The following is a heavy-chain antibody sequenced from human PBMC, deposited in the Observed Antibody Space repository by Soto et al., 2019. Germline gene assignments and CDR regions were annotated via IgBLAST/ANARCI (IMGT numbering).Heavy chain of an antibody. CDR1: GFTFTSYA. CDR2: IDGRGGST. Sequence: EVQLLESGGGLVQPGGSLRLSCAASGFTFTSYAMTWVRQAPGKGLEWVSLIDGRGGSTYYADSVKGRFTISRDNSKNPLYLQMSRLRDEDTAVYYCAISNGYNSGWPFYWGQGTLVTVSS. CDR3: AISNGYNSGWPFY. V-gene: IGHV3-23*01. J-gene: IGHJ4*02. D-gene: IGHD6-19*01.